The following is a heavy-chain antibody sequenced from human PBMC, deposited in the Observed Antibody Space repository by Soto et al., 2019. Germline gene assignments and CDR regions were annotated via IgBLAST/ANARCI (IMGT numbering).Heavy chain of an antibody. Sequence: SETLSLTCAVSGYSISSGYYSGWIRQPPGKGLEWIGTIYHSGSTYYNPSLKSRVTISVDTSKNQFSLKLNSVTAADTAVYYCARALCCSGGSWSPLRGMDVWCLGTTVTVSS. D-gene: IGHD2-15*01. CDR2: IYHSGST. J-gene: IGHJ6*02. CDR1: GYSISSGYY. V-gene: IGHV4-38-2*01. CDR3: ARALCCSGGSWSPLRGMDV.